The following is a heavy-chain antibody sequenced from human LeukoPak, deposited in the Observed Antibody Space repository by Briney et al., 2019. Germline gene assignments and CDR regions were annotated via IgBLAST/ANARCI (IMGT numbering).Heavy chain of an antibody. CDR3: ARTPCSGGSCPYYYYYMDV. D-gene: IGHD2-15*01. CDR1: GFSVSDNG. V-gene: IGHV3-23*01. CDR2: IVGGDGGT. J-gene: IGHJ6*03. Sequence: GGSLRLSCAASGFSVSDNGMSWVRQAPGKGLEWVSGIVGGDGGTYYADSVKGRFIISRDNSKNTLYVQMNSLRAEDTAVYYCARTPCSGGSCPYYYYYMDVWGKGTTVTISS.